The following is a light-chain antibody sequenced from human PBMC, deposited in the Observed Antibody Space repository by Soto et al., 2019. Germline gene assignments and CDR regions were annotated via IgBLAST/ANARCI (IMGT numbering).Light chain of an antibody. J-gene: IGKJ4*01. CDR3: QQSYSTPPLT. CDR1: QSISNN. Sequence: DIQMTQSPSSLSASVGDRVTITCRASQSISNNLNWYQQKPGKAPKLLIYDASSLQSGVPSRFRGSGSGTDFTFTISSLQPEDFATYYCQQSYSTPPLTFGGGTKVEIK. V-gene: IGKV1-39*01. CDR2: DAS.